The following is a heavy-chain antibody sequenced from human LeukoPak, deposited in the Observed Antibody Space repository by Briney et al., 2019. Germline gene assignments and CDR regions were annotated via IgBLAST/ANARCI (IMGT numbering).Heavy chain of an antibody. Sequence: GGSLRLSCAASGFTFSSYWMSWVRQAPGKGLEWVANIKQDGSEKYYVDSVKGRFTISRDKAKNSLYLQMNSLRAEDTAVYYCAISTYYYDSSGRNRSGDWDYWGQGTLVTVSS. CDR1: GFTFSSYW. CDR2: IKQDGSEK. CDR3: AISTYYYDSSGRNRSGDWDY. J-gene: IGHJ4*02. D-gene: IGHD3-22*01. V-gene: IGHV3-7*03.